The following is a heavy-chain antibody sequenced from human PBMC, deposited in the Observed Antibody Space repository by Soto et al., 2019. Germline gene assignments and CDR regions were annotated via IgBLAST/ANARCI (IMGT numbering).Heavy chain of an antibody. Sequence: GGSLRLSCTASGFTFGDYAMSWFRQAPGKGLEWVGFIRSKAYGGTTEYAASVKGRFTISRDDSKSIAYLQMNSLKTEDTAVYYCTREAPMITFGGVIVIPYSVSPPFDYWGQGTLVTVSS. CDR1: GFTFGDYA. D-gene: IGHD3-16*02. CDR2: IRSKAYGGTT. CDR3: TREAPMITFGGVIVIPYSVSPPFDY. V-gene: IGHV3-49*03. J-gene: IGHJ4*02.